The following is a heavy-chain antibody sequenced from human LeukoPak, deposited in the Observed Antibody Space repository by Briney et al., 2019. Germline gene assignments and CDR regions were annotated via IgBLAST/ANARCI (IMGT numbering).Heavy chain of an antibody. J-gene: IGHJ4*02. D-gene: IGHD2-2*01. CDR1: GFTFSTYW. V-gene: IGHV3-7*01. CDR3: ARVLPVASRDY. Sequence: GGSLRLSCAASGFTFSTYWMSWVRQAPGKGLEWVANIKQDGSDKFYVDSVKGRFTISRDNAKNSMYLQMNSLGAEDTAVYYCARVLPVASRDYWGQGTLVTVSS. CDR2: IKQDGSDK.